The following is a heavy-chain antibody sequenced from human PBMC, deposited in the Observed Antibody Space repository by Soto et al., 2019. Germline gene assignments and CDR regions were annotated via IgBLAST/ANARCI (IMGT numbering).Heavy chain of an antibody. CDR3: ARELVAATQSYYGMDV. D-gene: IGHD2-15*01. CDR1: GFTFSSYA. V-gene: IGHV3-30-3*01. Sequence: PGGSLRLSCAASGFTFSSYAMHWVRQAPCKGLEWVAVISYDGSNKYYADSVKGRFTISRDNSKNTLYLQMNSLRAEDTAVYYCARELVAATQSYYGMDVWGQGTTVTVSS. J-gene: IGHJ6*02. CDR2: ISYDGSNK.